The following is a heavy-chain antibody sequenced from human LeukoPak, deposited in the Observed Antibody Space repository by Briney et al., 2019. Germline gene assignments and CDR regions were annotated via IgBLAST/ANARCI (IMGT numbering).Heavy chain of an antibody. Sequence: PSETLSLTCAVSGGSISTYYWSWIRQPPGKGLDWIGYIHYSGSSNYNPSLKSRVTISLDTSKNQFSLKLSSVTAADTAVYYCARGAAATYWGQGTLVTVSS. CDR2: IHYSGSS. J-gene: IGHJ4*02. D-gene: IGHD6-13*01. V-gene: IGHV4-59*01. CDR3: ARGAAATY. CDR1: GGSISTYY.